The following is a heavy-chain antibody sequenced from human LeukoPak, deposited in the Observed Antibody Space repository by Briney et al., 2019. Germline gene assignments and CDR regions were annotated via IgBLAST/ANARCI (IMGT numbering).Heavy chain of an antibody. CDR2: IYTGGST. J-gene: IGHJ4*02. Sequence: SETLSLTCTVSGGSINSFFWSWVRQPAGKGLEWLGRIYTGGSTNYNPSLKSRVTMSVDTSKNQFSLKLSSVTAADTAVYYCARDLENGYNEDYFDYWGQGILVTVSS. CDR1: GGSINSFF. V-gene: IGHV4-4*07. CDR3: ARDLENGYNEDYFDY. D-gene: IGHD5-24*01.